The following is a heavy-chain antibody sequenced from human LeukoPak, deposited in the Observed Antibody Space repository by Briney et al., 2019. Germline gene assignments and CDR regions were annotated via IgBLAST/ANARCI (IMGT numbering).Heavy chain of an antibody. D-gene: IGHD2-15*01. J-gene: IGHJ4*02. Sequence: SETLPLTCTVSGGSINSYYWSWIRQPPRKGLEWIGYIYSSGRTNYNPSLQSRVTISVDTSKNQFSLKLSSVTAADTAVYYCARTVVTTFDYWGQGTLVTVSS. CDR2: IYSSGRT. CDR3: ARTVVTTFDY. CDR1: GGSINSYY. V-gene: IGHV4-59*01.